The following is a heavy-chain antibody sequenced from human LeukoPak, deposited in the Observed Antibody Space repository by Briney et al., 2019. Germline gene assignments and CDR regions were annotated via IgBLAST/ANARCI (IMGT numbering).Heavy chain of an antibody. CDR2: ISTDSINK. CDR1: GFTFRDYA. Sequence: GKSLRLSCTASGFTFRDYAMHWVRQAPGKGLEWVALISTDSINKYYADSVARRFTVSRDDSNNTLFLHLDTLKTEDTAVYFYARRPRGYALDVWGQGTMVTVS. V-gene: IGHV3-30*04. CDR3: ARRPRGYALDV. J-gene: IGHJ3*01.